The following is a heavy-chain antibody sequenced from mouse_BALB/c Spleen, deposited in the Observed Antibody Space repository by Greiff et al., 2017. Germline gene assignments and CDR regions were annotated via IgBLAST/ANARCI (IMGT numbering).Heavy chain of an antibody. D-gene: IGHD2-10*02. CDR3: ASAPYGNYDY. Sequence: EVKLMESGPGLVKPSQSLSLTCSVTGYSITSGYYWNWIRQFPGNKLEWMGYISYDGSNNYNPSLKNRISITRDTSKNQFFLKLNSVTTEDTATYYCASAPYGNYDYWGQGTTLTVSS. CDR2: ISYDGSN. V-gene: IGHV3-6*02. J-gene: IGHJ2*01. CDR1: GYSITSGYY.